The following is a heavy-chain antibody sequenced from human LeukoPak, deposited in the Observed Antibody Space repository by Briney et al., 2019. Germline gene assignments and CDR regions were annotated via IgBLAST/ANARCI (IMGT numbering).Heavy chain of an antibody. J-gene: IGHJ4*02. Sequence: GGSLRLSCAASGFTFSSYSMNWVRQAPGKGLEWVSSISSSSRFIYYADSLKGRFTISRDNAKNSLYLQMNSLRAEDTAVYYCARVYTYGSPTSYLDYRGQGTVVTVSS. CDR3: ARVYTYGSPTSYLDY. CDR1: GFTFSSYS. V-gene: IGHV3-21*01. D-gene: IGHD5-18*01. CDR2: ISSSSRFI.